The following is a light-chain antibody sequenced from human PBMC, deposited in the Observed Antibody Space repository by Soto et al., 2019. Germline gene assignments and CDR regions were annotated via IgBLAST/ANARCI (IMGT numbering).Light chain of an antibody. Sequence: PGERATLFCRASQTVSSSCLAWYQQKPGQAPRLLIYGVSSSATGIPDRFSGSGSGTDFTLTISRLQPEDFAVYYCQHYDNSAALTFGGGTNVEIK. CDR3: QHYDNSAALT. V-gene: IGKV3-20*01. CDR2: GVS. CDR1: QTVSSSC. J-gene: IGKJ4*01.